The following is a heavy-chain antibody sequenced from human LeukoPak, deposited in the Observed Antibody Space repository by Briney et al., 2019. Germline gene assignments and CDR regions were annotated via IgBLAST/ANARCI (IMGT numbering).Heavy chain of an antibody. CDR3: ARDRYYYDAFDI. D-gene: IGHD2/OR15-2a*01. CDR1: GYTFTSYG. V-gene: IGHV1-2*02. J-gene: IGHJ3*02. Sequence: ASVKVSCKASGYTFTSYGISWVRQAPGQGLEWMGWINPNSGGTNYAQKFQGRVTMTRDTSISTAYMELSRLRSDDTAVYYCARDRYYYDAFDIWGQGTMVTVSS. CDR2: INPNSGGT.